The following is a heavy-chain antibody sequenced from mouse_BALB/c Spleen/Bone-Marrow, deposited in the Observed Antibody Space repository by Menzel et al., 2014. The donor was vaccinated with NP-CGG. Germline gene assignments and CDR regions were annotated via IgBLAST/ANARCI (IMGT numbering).Heavy chain of an antibody. V-gene: IGHV1-7*01. D-gene: IGHD2-12*01. Sequence: QVQLKESGAELAKPGASVKMSCKASGYTFTSYWMHWVKQRPGQGLEWIGYINPSTGYTEYNQKFKDKATLTADKSSSTAYMQLSSLTSEDSAVYYCARWGDDGTFDCWGQGTTRTVSS. CDR3: ARWGDDGTFDC. CDR2: INPSTGYT. CDR1: GYTFTSYW. J-gene: IGHJ2*01.